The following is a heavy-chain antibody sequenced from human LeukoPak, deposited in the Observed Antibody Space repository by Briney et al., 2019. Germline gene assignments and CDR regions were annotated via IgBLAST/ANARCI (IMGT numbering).Heavy chain of an antibody. CDR3: ARAVVVPAAIDWFDP. Sequence: SETRSLTCTVSGYSISSGYYWGWIRPPPGKALEWIGSIYHGGSTYYNTSLKSRVTISVDTSKNQFSLKLSSVTVADTAVYYCARAVVVPAAIDWFDPCGQGTLVTVSS. V-gene: IGHV4-38-2*02. CDR2: IYHGGST. CDR1: GYSISSGYY. J-gene: IGHJ5*02. D-gene: IGHD2-2*02.